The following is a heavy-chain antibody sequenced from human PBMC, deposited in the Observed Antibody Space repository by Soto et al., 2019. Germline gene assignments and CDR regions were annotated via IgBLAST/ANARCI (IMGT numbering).Heavy chain of an antibody. CDR3: ASSYRSSRYYYYYGMDV. CDR2: IIPIFGTA. D-gene: IGHD6-6*01. J-gene: IGHJ6*02. CDR1: GGTFSSYA. Sequence: QVQLVQSGAEVKKPGSSVKVSCKASGGTFSSYAISWVRQAPGQGLEWMGGIIPIFGTANYAQKFQGRVTITADESTSIAYMELSSLRSEDTAVYYCASSYRSSRYYYYYGMDVWGQGTTVTVSS. V-gene: IGHV1-69*01.